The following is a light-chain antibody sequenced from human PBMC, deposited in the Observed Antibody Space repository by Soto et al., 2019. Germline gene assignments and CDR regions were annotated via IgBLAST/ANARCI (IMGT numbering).Light chain of an antibody. CDR1: ESIDSIN. CDR3: QQYGTSPYT. V-gene: IGKV3-20*01. CDR2: GAS. Sequence: EIVLTQSPGTLSLSPGERATLSCRASESIDSINFAWYQQKPGQAPRLLIYGASSLATGLPARFSGRGSGTHFTTTISSLEPADSAVYYCQQYGTSPYTLGQGTKLEIK. J-gene: IGKJ2*01.